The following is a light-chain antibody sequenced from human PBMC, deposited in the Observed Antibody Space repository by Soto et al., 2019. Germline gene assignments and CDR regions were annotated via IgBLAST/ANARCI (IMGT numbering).Light chain of an antibody. CDR3: QHYNSYSEA. CDR2: AAS. CDR1: QGISSY. V-gene: IGKV1-9*01. Sequence: IQVTKSPSSLSASVGDRVTMTCRASQGISSYLVWYQQKPGKGPKLLIYAASTLQSGVPSRFSGSGSGTEFTLTISSLQPDDFATYYCQHYNSYSEAFGQGTKVDIK. J-gene: IGKJ1*01.